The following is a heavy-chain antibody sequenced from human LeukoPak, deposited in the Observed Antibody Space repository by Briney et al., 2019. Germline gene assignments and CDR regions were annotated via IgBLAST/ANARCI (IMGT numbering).Heavy chain of an antibody. D-gene: IGHD3-22*01. V-gene: IGHV1-69*04. J-gene: IGHJ4*02. CDR3: ARNYYDSSGYSY. Sequence: SVKVSCKASGGTFSSYAISWLRQAPGQGLEWMGRIIPILGIANYAQKFQGRVTITADKSTSTAYMELSSLRSEDTAVYYCARNYYDSSGYSYWGQGTLVTVSS. CDR2: IIPILGIA. CDR1: GGTFSSYA.